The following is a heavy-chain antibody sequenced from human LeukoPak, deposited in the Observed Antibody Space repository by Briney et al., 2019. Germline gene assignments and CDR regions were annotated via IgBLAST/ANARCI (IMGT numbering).Heavy chain of an antibody. CDR2: ISAYNGNT. CDR3: AREPSPYDYVWGSYRSNWFDP. Sequence: ASVKVSCKASGYTFTSYGISWVRQAPGQGLEWMGWISAYNGNTNYVQKLQGRVTMTTDTSTSTAYMELRSLRSDDTAVYYCAREPSPYDYVWGSYRSNWFDPWGQGTLVTVSS. V-gene: IGHV1-18*01. CDR1: GYTFTSYG. D-gene: IGHD3-16*02. J-gene: IGHJ5*02.